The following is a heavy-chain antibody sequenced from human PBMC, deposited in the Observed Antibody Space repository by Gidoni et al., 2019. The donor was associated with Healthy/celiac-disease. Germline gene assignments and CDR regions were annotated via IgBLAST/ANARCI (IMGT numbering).Heavy chain of an antibody. D-gene: IGHD3-22*01. V-gene: IGHV4-61*02. Sequence: QVHLQESGPGLVKPSQTLSLTCTVSGRSISSGSSYWSWIRQPAGKGLEWIGRIYTSGSTNYNPSLKSRVTISVDTSKNQFSLKLSSVTAADTAVYYCARGWGYYDSSGSRGVYYFDYWGQGTLVTVSS. CDR3: ARGWGYYDSSGSRGVYYFDY. CDR2: IYTSGST. CDR1: GRSISSGSSY. J-gene: IGHJ4*02.